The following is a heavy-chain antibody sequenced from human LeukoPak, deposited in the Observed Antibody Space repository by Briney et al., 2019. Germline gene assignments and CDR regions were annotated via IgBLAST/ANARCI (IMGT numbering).Heavy chain of an antibody. J-gene: IGHJ4*02. D-gene: IGHD3-3*01. CDR1: GYTFTGYY. Sequence: GASVKVSCKASGYTFTGYYMHWVRQAPGQGLEWMGWINPNSGGTSYAQKFQGRVTMTRDTSTSTVYMELSSLRSENTAVYYCARGYDFWSGYYNFDYWGQGTLVTVSS. CDR2: INPNSGGT. CDR3: ARGYDFWSGYYNFDY. V-gene: IGHV1-2*02.